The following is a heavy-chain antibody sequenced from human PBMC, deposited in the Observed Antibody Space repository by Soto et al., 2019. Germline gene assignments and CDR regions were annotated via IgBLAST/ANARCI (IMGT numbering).Heavy chain of an antibody. V-gene: IGHV4-38-2*01. CDR2: IYHSGST. CDR1: GYSISSGYY. Sequence: SETLSLTCAVSGYSISSGYYWGWIRQPPGKGLEWIGSIYHSGSTYYNPSLKSRVTISVDTSKNQFSLKLSSVTAADTAVYYCARAGESSAYSGYDYWGQGTLVTVSS. J-gene: IGHJ4*02. D-gene: IGHD5-12*01. CDR3: ARAGESSAYSGYDY.